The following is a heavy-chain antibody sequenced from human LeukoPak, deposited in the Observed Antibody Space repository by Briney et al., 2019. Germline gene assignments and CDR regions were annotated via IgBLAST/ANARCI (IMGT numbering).Heavy chain of an antibody. CDR3: TKAANFWSGYLDY. CDR2: ISGSGGST. V-gene: IGHV3-23*01. CDR1: GFTFSSYA. J-gene: IGHJ4*02. D-gene: IGHD3-3*01. Sequence: GGSLRLSCAASGFTFSSYAMSWVRQAPGKGLEWVSAISGSGGSTYYADSVRGRFTISRDNSKNTLYLQMNSLRAEDTAVYYCTKAANFWSGYLDYWGQGTLVTVSS.